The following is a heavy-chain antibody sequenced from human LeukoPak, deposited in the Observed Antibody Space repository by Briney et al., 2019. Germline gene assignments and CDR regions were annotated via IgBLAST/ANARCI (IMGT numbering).Heavy chain of an antibody. J-gene: IGHJ4*02. CDR2: IIPIFGTA. CDR1: GGTFSSYA. Sequence: SVKVSXKASGGTFSSYAISWVRQAPGQGLEWMGGIIPIFGTANYAQKFQGRVTITTDESTSTAYMELSSLRSEDTAVYYCATTYYYGSGIDYWGQGTLVTVSS. V-gene: IGHV1-69*05. D-gene: IGHD3-10*01. CDR3: ATTYYYGSGIDY.